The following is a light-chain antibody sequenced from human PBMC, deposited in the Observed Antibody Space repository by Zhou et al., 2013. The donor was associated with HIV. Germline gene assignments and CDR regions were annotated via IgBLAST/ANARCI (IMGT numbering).Light chain of an antibody. V-gene: IGKV1-5*03. CDR1: QDISNF. Sequence: DIQMTQSPSSLSASVGDRVTITCQASQDISNFLNWYQQKPGKAPKLLIYKASSLESGVSSRFSGSGSGTEFTLTISNLQPDDFATYYCQQYYTFPYTFGQGTKLEIK. J-gene: IGKJ2*01. CDR3: QQYYTFPYT. CDR2: KAS.